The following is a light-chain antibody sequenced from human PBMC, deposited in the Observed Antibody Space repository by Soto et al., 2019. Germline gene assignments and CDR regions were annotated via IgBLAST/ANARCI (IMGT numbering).Light chain of an antibody. Sequence: QCVLTQPASVSGSPGQSIAISCTGTSSDVGGYNYVSWYQQHPGKAPKLMIYDVSNRPSGLSNRFSGSKSGNTASLTISGLQAEDEADYYCSSYTSTSTPFVFGTGTKVTVL. J-gene: IGLJ1*01. CDR1: SSDVGGYNY. V-gene: IGLV2-14*03. CDR3: SSYTSTSTPFV. CDR2: DVS.